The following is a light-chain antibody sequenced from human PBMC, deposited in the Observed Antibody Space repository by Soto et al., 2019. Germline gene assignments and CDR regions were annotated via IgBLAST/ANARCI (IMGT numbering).Light chain of an antibody. CDR3: QTWGTGLVV. CDR2: VNSDGSQ. Sequence: QPVLTQSPFASASLGASVKLTCILSSEHDTYAIAWHQQQPQRGPRFLMKVNSDGSQTKGDGIPDRFSGSSSGTERYLTISSLQSEDEADYYCQTWGTGLVVFGGGTQLTVL. V-gene: IGLV4-69*01. J-gene: IGLJ2*01. CDR1: SEHDTYA.